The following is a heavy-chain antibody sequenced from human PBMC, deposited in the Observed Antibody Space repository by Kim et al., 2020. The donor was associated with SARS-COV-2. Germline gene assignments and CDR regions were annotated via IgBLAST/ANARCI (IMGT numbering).Heavy chain of an antibody. D-gene: IGHD2-2*01. CDR3: ATSDIVVVPAVRGAFDI. Sequence: LKSRVTISVDTSKNQFSLKLSSVTAADTAVYYCATSDIVVVPAVRGAFDIWGQGTMVTVSS. J-gene: IGHJ3*02. V-gene: IGHV4-31*02.